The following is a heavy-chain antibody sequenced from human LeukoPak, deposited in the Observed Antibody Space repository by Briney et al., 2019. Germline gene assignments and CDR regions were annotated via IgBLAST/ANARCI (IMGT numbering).Heavy chain of an antibody. D-gene: IGHD3-10*01. J-gene: IGHJ4*02. CDR2: IIPILGIA. CDR1: GCTFSSYA. V-gene: IGHV1-69*04. CDR3: ARGGDSIPTFDY. Sequence: SVKVSCMASGCTFSSYAISWVRQAPGQGLEWMGSIIPILGIANYAQKFQGRVTITADKSTSTAYMELSSLRSEDTAVYYCARGGDSIPTFDYWGQGTLVTVSS.